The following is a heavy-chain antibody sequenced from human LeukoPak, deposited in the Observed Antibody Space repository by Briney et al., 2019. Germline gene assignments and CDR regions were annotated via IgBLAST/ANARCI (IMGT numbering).Heavy chain of an antibody. Sequence: ASVKVSCKASGYTFTSYYMHWVRQAPGQGLEWMGIINPSGGSTSYAQKFQGRVTMTRDTSTSTVYMELSSLRSEDTAVYYCARVPRGYYDSSGYVAFDIWGQGTMVTVSS. V-gene: IGHV1-46*01. CDR2: INPSGGST. CDR3: ARVPRGYYDSSGYVAFDI. D-gene: IGHD3-22*01. CDR1: GYTFTSYY. J-gene: IGHJ3*02.